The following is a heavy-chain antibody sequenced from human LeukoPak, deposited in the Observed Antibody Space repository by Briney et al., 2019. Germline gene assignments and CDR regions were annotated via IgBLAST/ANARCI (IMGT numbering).Heavy chain of an antibody. CDR1: GFTFRSHT. J-gene: IGHJ4*02. Sequence: PGGSLRLSCAASGFTFRSHTMNWVRQAREKGLEGGSYISSSSGTIYYADSVKGRFTISRDFPKNSLFVKMKSLRDGDTCVFYFERACSGASYYLDYWGQGTLVTVSS. D-gene: IGHD2-15*01. CDR2: ISSSSGTI. CDR3: ERACSGASYYLDY. V-gene: IGHV3-48*02.